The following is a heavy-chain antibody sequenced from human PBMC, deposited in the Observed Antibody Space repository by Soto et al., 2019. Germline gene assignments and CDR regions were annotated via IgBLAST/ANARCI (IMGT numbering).Heavy chain of an antibody. J-gene: IGHJ4*02. CDR3: ARRHSSGYSNHFDY. CDR2: ITGSGDYT. D-gene: IGHD3-22*01. Sequence: PGGSLRLSCAASGFTFSNYAMSWVRQAPGKGLEWVSSITGSGDYTYYADSVKGRFTISRDNSKNTLYLQMNSLRAADTAVYYCARRHSSGYSNHFDYWGQGILVTVSS. V-gene: IGHV3-23*01. CDR1: GFTFSNYA.